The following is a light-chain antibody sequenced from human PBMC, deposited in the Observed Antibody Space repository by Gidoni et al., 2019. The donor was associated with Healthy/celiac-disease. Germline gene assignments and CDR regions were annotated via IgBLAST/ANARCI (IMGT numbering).Light chain of an antibody. CDR2: DAS. CDR1: QDISNY. V-gene: IGKV1-33*01. CDR3: QQYDNLPPLT. J-gene: IGKJ4*01. Sequence: DIRMTQSPSSLSASVGDRVTITCQASQDISNYLNWYQQKPGKAPKLLIYDASNLETGFPSRFSGSGSGTDFTFTISSLQPEDIATYYCQQYDNLPPLTFGGGTKVEIK.